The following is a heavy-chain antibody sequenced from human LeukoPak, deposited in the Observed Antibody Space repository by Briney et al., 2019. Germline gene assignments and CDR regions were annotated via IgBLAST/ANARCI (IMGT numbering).Heavy chain of an antibody. Sequence: SETLSLTCTVSGGSISSYYWSWIRQPPGKGLEWIGYIYYSGSTNYNPSLKSRVTISVDTSKNQFSLKLSSVTAADTAVYYCAVQDYYNSSGYPTLHYGGQEPLVTVPS. D-gene: IGHD3-22*01. CDR3: AVQDYYNSSGYPTLHY. CDR1: GGSISSYY. V-gene: IGHV4-59*08. J-gene: IGHJ4*02. CDR2: IYYSGST.